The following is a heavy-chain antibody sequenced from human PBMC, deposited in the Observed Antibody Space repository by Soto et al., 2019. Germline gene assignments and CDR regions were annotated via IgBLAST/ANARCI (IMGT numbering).Heavy chain of an antibody. J-gene: IGHJ4*02. V-gene: IGHV4-61*01. CDR3: ARDIRGYSRAFDY. D-gene: IGHD5-18*01. Sequence: TSETLSLTCSVSGDSVSSESYYWTWIRQPPGKGLEWMGYISSSGRTNYNPSLKRRVSISLDTSSNQFSLELTSVTAADTAIYYCARDIRGYSRAFDYWGQGTLVTVSS. CDR2: ISSSGRT. CDR1: GDSVSSESYY.